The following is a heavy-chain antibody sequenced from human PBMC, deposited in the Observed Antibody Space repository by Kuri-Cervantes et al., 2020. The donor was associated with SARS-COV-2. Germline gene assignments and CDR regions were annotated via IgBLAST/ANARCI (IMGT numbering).Heavy chain of an antibody. V-gene: IGHV3-48*02. J-gene: IGHJ4*02. D-gene: IGHD3-22*01. Sequence: GESLKISCAASGFTFSSYSMNWVRQAPGKGLEWVSSIISSSSTIYYADSVKGQFTISRDNAKNSLYLQMNSLRDEDTAVYYCARDQTYYYDSSGYPGDYWGRRTLVTVSS. CDR3: ARDQTYYYDSSGYPGDY. CDR2: IISSSSTI. CDR1: GFTFSSYS.